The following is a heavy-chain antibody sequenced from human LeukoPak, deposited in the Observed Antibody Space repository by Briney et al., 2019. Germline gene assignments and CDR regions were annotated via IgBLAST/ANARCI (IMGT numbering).Heavy chain of an antibody. CDR3: ARGLPGRGYSYGRNLRAFDY. J-gene: IGHJ4*02. Sequence: PSETLSLTCAVYGGSFSGYYWSWIRQPPGKGLEGIGEINHSGSTNYNPSLKSRFTISVDTSKNQFSLKLSSVTAADTAVYYCARGLPGRGYSYGRNLRAFDYWGQGTLVTVSS. D-gene: IGHD5-18*01. V-gene: IGHV4-34*01. CDR1: GGSFSGYY. CDR2: INHSGST.